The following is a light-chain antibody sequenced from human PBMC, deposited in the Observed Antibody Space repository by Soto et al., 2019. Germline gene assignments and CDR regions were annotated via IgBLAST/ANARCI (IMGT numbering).Light chain of an antibody. J-gene: IGKJ1*01. Sequence: EIVLTQSPGTLSLSPGERATLSCRASQSVSSSYLAWYQQKPGQAPSLLIYGASSRATGIPDRFSGSGSGTDFTLTISRLEPEAFAVYYCQQYGSSRTFGQGTKVEIK. CDR1: QSVSSSY. CDR3: QQYGSSRT. V-gene: IGKV3-20*01. CDR2: GAS.